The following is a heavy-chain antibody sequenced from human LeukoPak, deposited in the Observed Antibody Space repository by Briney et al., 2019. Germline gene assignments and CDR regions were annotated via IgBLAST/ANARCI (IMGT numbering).Heavy chain of an antibody. D-gene: IGHD3-22*01. CDR2: IYYSGST. CDR1: GGSISSYY. J-gene: IGHJ3*02. CDR3: AGAALVVYDSSGYYPRPHDAFDI. Sequence: SETLSLTCTVSGGSISSYYWSWIRQPPGKGLEWIGYIYYSGSTNYNPSLKSRVTISVDTSKNQFSLKLSSVTAADTAVYYCAGAALVVYDSSGYYPRPHDAFDIWGQGTMVTVSS. V-gene: IGHV4-59*12.